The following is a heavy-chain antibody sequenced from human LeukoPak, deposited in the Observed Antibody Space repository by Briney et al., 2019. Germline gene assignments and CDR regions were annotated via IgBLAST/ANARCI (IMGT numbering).Heavy chain of an antibody. V-gene: IGHV4-34*01. D-gene: IGHD3-22*01. Sequence: HPSETLSLTCAVYGGSFSGYYWSWIRQPPGKGLEWIGEINHSGSTNYNPSLKSRFTISVDTSKNQFSLKLSSVTAADTAVYYCASTSYDSSGYYYVGDAFDIWGQGTMVTVSS. CDR2: INHSGST. CDR3: ASTSYDSSGYYYVGDAFDI. CDR1: GGSFSGYY. J-gene: IGHJ3*02.